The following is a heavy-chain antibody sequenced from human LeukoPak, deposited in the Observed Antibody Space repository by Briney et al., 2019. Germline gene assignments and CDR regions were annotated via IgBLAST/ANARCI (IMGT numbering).Heavy chain of an antibody. J-gene: IGHJ4*02. V-gene: IGHV1-69*06. CDR3: ARAVVDTAGFDY. Sequence: AASVKVTCKASGGTFSSYAISWVRQAPGQGLEWMGGIIPIFGTANYAQKFQGRVTITADKSTSTAYMELSSLRSEDTAVYYCARAVVDTAGFDYWGQGTLVTVSS. CDR2: IIPIFGTA. CDR1: GGTFSSYA. D-gene: IGHD5-18*01.